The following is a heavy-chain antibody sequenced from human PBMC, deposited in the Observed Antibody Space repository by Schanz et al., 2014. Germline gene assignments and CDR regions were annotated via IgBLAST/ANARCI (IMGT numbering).Heavy chain of an antibody. V-gene: IGHV1-46*03. CDR2: INPSGGSP. J-gene: IGHJ3*02. CDR3: ARGPSTGAFDI. CDR1: GYTFTSYY. Sequence: QVQLVQSGAEVKKPGASVKVSCKASGYTFTSYYMHWLRQAPGQGLEWMGIINPSGGSPSYAQKFQGRVTMTRDTSTSTGYMELSSLRSEDTAVYFCARGPSTGAFDIWGQGTMVTVSS.